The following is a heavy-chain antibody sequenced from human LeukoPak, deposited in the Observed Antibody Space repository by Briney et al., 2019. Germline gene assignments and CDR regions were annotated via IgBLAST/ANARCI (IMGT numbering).Heavy chain of an antibody. CDR1: GGSISSYY. J-gene: IGHJ4*02. CDR3: ASRGYSWYFDY. Sequence: SETLSLTCTVSGGSISSYYWSWIRQPPGKGLEWIGSIYYSGSTYYNPSLKSRVTISVDTSKNQFSLKLSSVTAADTAVYYCASRGYSWYFDYWGQGTLVTVSS. V-gene: IGHV4-59*05. D-gene: IGHD5-18*01. CDR2: IYYSGST.